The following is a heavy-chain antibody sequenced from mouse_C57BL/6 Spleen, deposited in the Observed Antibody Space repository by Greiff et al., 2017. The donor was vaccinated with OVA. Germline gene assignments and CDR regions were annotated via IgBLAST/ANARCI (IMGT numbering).Heavy chain of an antibody. D-gene: IGHD2-4*01. Sequence: QVQVKESGPGLVQPSQSLSITCTVSGFSLTSYGVHWVRQSPGKGLEWLGVIWSGGSTDYNAAFISRLSISKDNSKSQVFFKMNSLQADDTAIYYCARKGGDYDDAMDYWGQGTSVTVSS. CDR2: IWSGGST. V-gene: IGHV2-2*01. J-gene: IGHJ4*01. CDR3: ARKGGDYDDAMDY. CDR1: GFSLTSYG.